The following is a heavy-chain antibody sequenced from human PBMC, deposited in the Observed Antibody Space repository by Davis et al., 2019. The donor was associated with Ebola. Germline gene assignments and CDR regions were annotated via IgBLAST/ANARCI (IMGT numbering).Heavy chain of an antibody. D-gene: IGHD1-7*01. CDR1: GYTFTSYG. J-gene: IGHJ6*02. CDR3: ARPRGWNYPRDYYYGMDV. CDR2: ISAYNGNT. V-gene: IGHV1-18*01. Sequence: ASVTVSCKASGYTFTSYGTSPVRQAPGQRPEWMGWISAYNGNTNYAQKFQGRVTITADESTSTAYMELSSLRSEDTAVYYCARPRGWNYPRDYYYGMDVWGQGTTVTVSS.